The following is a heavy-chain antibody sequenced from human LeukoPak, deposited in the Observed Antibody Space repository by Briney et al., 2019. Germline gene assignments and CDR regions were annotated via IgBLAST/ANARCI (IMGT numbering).Heavy chain of an antibody. CDR1: GGSIGSYY. V-gene: IGHV4-4*07. J-gene: IGHJ5*02. CDR3: ARLVVITTFDWFDP. D-gene: IGHD3-22*01. CDR2: IYTSGST. Sequence: ASETLSLTCTVSGGSIGSYYWSWIRQPAGKGLEWIGRIYTSGSTNYNPSLKSRVTMSVDTSKNQFSLKLTSVTAADTAVYYCARLVVITTFDWFDPWGQGTLVTVSS.